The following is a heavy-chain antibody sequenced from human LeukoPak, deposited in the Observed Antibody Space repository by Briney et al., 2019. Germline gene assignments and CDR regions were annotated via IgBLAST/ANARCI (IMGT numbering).Heavy chain of an antibody. CDR2: INTDGSAT. D-gene: IGHD1-26*01. J-gene: IGHJ4*02. CDR1: GFTFSSHW. CDR3: ARGHGTYPYYFDY. V-gene: IGHV3-74*01. Sequence: GGSLRVSCAASGFTFSSHWMHWVRQAPGKGLVWVSRINTDGSATTYADSVKGRFTISRDNAKKTLYLQMTSLRAEDTAFYFCARGHGTYPYYFDYWGRGSLVTVSS.